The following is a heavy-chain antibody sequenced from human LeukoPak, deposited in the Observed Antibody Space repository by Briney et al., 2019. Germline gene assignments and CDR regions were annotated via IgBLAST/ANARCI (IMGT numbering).Heavy chain of an antibody. V-gene: IGHV3-23*01. CDR1: GFTFSSYA. J-gene: IGHJ6*02. Sequence: GGSLRLSCAASGFTFSSYAMSWVRQAPGKGLECVSAISGSGGSTYYADSVKCRFTISRDNSKNTLYLQMNSLRAEDTAVYYCASLVYYDILTGYSPLYYYYGMDVWGQGTTVTVSS. CDR3: ASLVYYDILTGYSPLYYYYGMDV. CDR2: ISGSGGST. D-gene: IGHD3-9*01.